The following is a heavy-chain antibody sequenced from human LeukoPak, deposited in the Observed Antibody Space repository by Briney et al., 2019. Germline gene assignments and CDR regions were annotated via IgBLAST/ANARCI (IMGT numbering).Heavy chain of an antibody. CDR1: GFTFSSYS. V-gene: IGHV3-21*01. J-gene: IGHJ4*02. D-gene: IGHD4-23*01. CDR3: ARDEDGGDFDY. Sequence: PGGSLRLSCAASGFTFSSYSMSWVRQAPGKGLEWVSSISSSSSYIYYADSVKGRFTISRDNAKNSLYLQMNSLRAEDTAVYYCARDEDGGDFDYWGQGTLVTVSS. CDR2: ISSSSSYI.